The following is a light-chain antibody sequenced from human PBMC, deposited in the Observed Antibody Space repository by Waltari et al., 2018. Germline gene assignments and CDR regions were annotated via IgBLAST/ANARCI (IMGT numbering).Light chain of an antibody. CDR2: AAS. V-gene: IGKV1-39*01. J-gene: IGKJ4*01. CDR3: QQSYSTLALT. Sequence: DVQLTQSPSSLSASVVDRVTITCRASQSISDYLNWYQVKPGKAPSLLIYAASSLQSGVPSRFSGRGSGTDFTLTISSLQPEDFASYYCQQSYSTLALTFGGGTKVE. CDR1: QSISDY.